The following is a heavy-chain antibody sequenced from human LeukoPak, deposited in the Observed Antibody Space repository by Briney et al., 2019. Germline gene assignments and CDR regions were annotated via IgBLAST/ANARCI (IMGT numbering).Heavy chain of an antibody. CDR3: ARGLILVDAFDI. J-gene: IGHJ3*02. CDR2: IYYSGST. CDR1: GGSISSYY. V-gene: IGHV4-59*01. Sequence: SETLSLTCTVSGGSISSYYWSWIRRPPGKGLEWIGYIYYSGSTNYNPSLKSRVTISVDTSKNQFSLKLSSVTAADTAVYYCARGLILVDAFDIWGQGTMVTVSS.